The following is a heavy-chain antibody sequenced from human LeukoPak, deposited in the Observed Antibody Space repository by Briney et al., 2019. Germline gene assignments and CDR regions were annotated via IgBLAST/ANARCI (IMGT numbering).Heavy chain of an antibody. Sequence: ASVKVSCKASGGTFSSYAISWVRQAPGQGLEWMGGIIPIFGTANYAQKFQGRVTITADESTSTAYMELSSLRSEDTAVYYCARPPYGDYVPDYWGQGTLVTVSS. CDR1: GGTFSSYA. CDR2: IIPIFGTA. D-gene: IGHD4-17*01. J-gene: IGHJ4*02. V-gene: IGHV1-69*13. CDR3: ARPPYGDYVPDY.